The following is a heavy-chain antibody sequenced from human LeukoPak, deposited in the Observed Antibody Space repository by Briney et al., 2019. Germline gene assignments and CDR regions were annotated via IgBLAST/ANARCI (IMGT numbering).Heavy chain of an antibody. Sequence: ASVKVSCKASGYTFTNFDINWVRQAIGQGLEWMGWMNPNSGDTGYAQKFQGRVTMTRNTSISTAYRELSSLRSEDTAVYYCAIDPRTFDIWGQGTMVTVSS. J-gene: IGHJ3*02. CDR2: MNPNSGDT. CDR1: GYTFTNFD. CDR3: AIDPRTFDI. D-gene: IGHD6-6*01. V-gene: IGHV1-8*01.